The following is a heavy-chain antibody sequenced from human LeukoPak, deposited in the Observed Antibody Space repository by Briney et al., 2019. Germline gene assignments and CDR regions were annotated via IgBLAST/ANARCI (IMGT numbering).Heavy chain of an antibody. V-gene: IGHV3-66*01. J-gene: IGHJ4*02. CDR1: GFTVSSNY. D-gene: IGHD4-17*01. Sequence: GGSLRLSCAASGFTVSSNYMSWVRQAPGKGLEWVSVIYSGGSTYYADSVKGRFTISRDNSKNTLYLQMNSLRAEDTAVYYCASALPTVTPHFHCWGQGTLVTVSS. CDR3: ASALPTVTPHFHC. CDR2: IYSGGST.